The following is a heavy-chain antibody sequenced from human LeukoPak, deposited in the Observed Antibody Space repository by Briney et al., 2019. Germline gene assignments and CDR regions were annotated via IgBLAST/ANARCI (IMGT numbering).Heavy chain of an antibody. D-gene: IGHD3-22*01. CDR2: VSASDGGT. Sequence: PGGSLRLSCAASGFTFSSYAMSWVRQAPGKGLDWVSAVSASDGGTYYADSVKGRFTISRDNAKNSLYLQMNSLRAEDTALYYCARDYYDSSGLDYWGQGTLVTVSS. CDR3: ARDYYDSSGLDY. J-gene: IGHJ4*02. CDR1: GFTFSSYA. V-gene: IGHV3-23*01.